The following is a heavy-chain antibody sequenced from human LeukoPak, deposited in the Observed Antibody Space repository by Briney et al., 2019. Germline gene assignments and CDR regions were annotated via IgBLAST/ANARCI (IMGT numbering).Heavy chain of an antibody. D-gene: IGHD3-10*01. Sequence: PGGSLRLSCAASGFTFSSYAMHWVRQAPGKGLEWVAVISYDGSNKYHADSVKGRFTISRDNSKNTLYLQMNSLRSEDTAVYYCARGPIDYYYGSGSSRFDYWGQGTLVTVSS. CDR1: GFTFSSYA. V-gene: IGHV3-30-3*01. J-gene: IGHJ4*02. CDR3: ARGPIDYYYGSGSSRFDY. CDR2: ISYDGSNK.